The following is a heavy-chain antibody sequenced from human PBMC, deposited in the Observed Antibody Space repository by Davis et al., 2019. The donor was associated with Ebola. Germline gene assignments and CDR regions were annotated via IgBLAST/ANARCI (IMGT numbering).Heavy chain of an antibody. D-gene: IGHD3-10*01. J-gene: IGHJ6*02. CDR2: IYYSGST. Sequence: MPSETLSLTCTVSGGSISSSSYYWGWIRQPPGKGLEWIGSIYYSGSTYYNPSLKSRVTISVDTSKNQFSLKLSSVTAADTAVYYCARSTMVRGKTQYYYYYGMDVWGQGTTVTVSS. CDR3: ARSTMVRGKTQYYYYYGMDV. V-gene: IGHV4-39*01. CDR1: GGSISSSSYY.